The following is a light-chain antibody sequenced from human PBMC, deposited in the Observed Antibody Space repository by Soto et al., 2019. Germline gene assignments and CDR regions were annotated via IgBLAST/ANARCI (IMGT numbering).Light chain of an antibody. Sequence: QSVLTQPASVSGSPGQSITISCTGTSSDVGGFNYVSWYQHHPGKAPKLMIYEVSNRPSGVSNRFSGSKSGNTASLTISGLQAEDEADYYCQSYDSGVTGSVFGTGTKLTVL. V-gene: IGLV2-14*01. CDR1: SSDVGGFNY. CDR3: QSYDSGVTGSV. J-gene: IGLJ1*01. CDR2: EVS.